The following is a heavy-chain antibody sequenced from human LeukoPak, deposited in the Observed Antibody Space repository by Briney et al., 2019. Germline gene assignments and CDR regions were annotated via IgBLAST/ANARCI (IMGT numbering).Heavy chain of an antibody. V-gene: IGHV4-39*01. CDR3: ARTLGYCSGGNCYRWFDP. D-gene: IGHD2-15*01. CDR1: GGSISSSSYY. Sequence: SETLSLTCTVSGGSISSSSYYWGWIRQPPGKGLEWIGSIYYSGSTYYNPSLKSRVTISVDTSKNQFSLKLSSVTAADTAVYYYARTLGYCSGGNCYRWFDPWGQGTLVTVPS. J-gene: IGHJ5*02. CDR2: IYYSGST.